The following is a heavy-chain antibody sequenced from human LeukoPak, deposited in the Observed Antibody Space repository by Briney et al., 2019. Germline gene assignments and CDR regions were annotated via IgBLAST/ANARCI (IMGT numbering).Heavy chain of an antibody. J-gene: IGHJ4*02. V-gene: IGHV3-30*03. CDR1: GFTFSSYG. Sequence: GGSLRLSCAASGFTFSSYGMHWVRQAPGKGLEWVAVISYDGSNKYYADSVKGRFTISRDNSKNTLYLQMNSLRAEDTAVYYCARYVIRAVLFDWLLWEGDYWGQGTLVTVSS. D-gene: IGHD3-9*01. CDR2: ISYDGSNK. CDR3: ARYVIRAVLFDWLLWEGDY.